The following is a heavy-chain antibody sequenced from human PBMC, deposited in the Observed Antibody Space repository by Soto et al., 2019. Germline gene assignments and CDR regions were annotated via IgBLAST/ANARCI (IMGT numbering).Heavy chain of an antibody. J-gene: IGHJ6*02. Sequence: GGSLSLSCAAAGFTFGNYAMILVRQAPGKGLQWVSAVSGSGNNIYYADSVKGRFTISRDNSKNTLYLQMNSLRAEDTAVYYCAKDKYSSSWLNYYYGMDDWGQGTTVTVSS. V-gene: IGHV3-23*01. D-gene: IGHD3-22*01. CDR3: AKDKYSSSWLNYYYGMDD. CDR1: GFTFGNYA. CDR2: VSGSGNNI.